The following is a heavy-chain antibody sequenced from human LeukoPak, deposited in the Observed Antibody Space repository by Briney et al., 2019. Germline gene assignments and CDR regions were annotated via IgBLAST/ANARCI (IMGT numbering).Heavy chain of an antibody. CDR2: IYYSGST. CDR1: GGSISSYY. V-gene: IGHV4-59*12. Sequence: PSETLSLTCTVSGGSISSYYWSWIRQPAGKGLEWIGYIYYSGSTNYNPSLKSRVTISVDTSKNQFSLKLSSVTAADTAVYYCARERVVVTAANWFDPWGQGTLVTVSS. J-gene: IGHJ5*02. D-gene: IGHD2-21*02. CDR3: ARERVVVTAANWFDP.